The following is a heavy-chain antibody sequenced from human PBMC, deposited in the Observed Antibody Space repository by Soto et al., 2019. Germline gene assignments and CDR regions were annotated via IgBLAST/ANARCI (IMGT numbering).Heavy chain of an antibody. D-gene: IGHD5-18*01. CDR2: IIPVFGTG. V-gene: IGHV1-69*06. CDR3: ARVGGTGGYTYGLDY. CDR1: GGTFSSYA. Sequence: RASVKVSCKASGGTFSSYAISWVRQAPGQGREWMGGIIPVFGTGIYAQKFQGRVTITADKSTNTAYMELSSLRSEDTAVYFCARVGGTGGYTYGLDYWGQGTLVTVS. J-gene: IGHJ4*02.